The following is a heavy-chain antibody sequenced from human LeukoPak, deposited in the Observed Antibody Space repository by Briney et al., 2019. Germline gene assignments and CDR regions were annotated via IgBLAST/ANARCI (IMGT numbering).Heavy chain of an antibody. D-gene: IGHD3-22*01. CDR3: AKDRSSGYYYRTKFGFDY. Sequence: GGSLRLSCAASGFTFSTYGLQWVRQAPGKGLEWVAVISYDGSNKFYADSVKGRFTISRDNSKNTLYLQMNSLRAEDTAVYYCAKDRSSGYYYRTKFGFDYWGQGTLVTVSS. V-gene: IGHV3-30*18. J-gene: IGHJ4*02. CDR1: GFTFSTYG. CDR2: ISYDGSNK.